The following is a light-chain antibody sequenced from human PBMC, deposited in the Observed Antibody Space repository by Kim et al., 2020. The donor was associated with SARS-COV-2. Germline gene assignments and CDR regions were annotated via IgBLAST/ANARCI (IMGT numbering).Light chain of an antibody. V-gene: IGKV4-1*01. Sequence: DIVMTQSPDSLAVSLGERATINCKSSQTVLSSSNNRDYLAWYQQKPGQPPKLLIYWASTRQSGVPDRFGGSESGTDFTLTISNLQAEDVAVYYCQQYYTTPLTFGGGTKVDIK. J-gene: IGKJ4*01. CDR2: WAS. CDR3: QQYYTTPLT. CDR1: QTVLSSSNNRDY.